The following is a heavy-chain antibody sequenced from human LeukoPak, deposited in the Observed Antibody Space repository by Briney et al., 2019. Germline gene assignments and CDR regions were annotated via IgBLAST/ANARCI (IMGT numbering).Heavy chain of an antibody. CDR1: GGSISSYY. J-gene: IGHJ3*02. Sequence: SETLSLTCTVSGGSISSYYWSWFRQPPGEGLQWIGYIYYSGSPNYNPSLKSRVTISVDTSKNQFSLKLSSVTAADTAVYYCAREQQLLAFDIWGQGTMVTVSS. V-gene: IGHV4-59*01. D-gene: IGHD6-13*01. CDR3: AREQQLLAFDI. CDR2: IYYSGSP.